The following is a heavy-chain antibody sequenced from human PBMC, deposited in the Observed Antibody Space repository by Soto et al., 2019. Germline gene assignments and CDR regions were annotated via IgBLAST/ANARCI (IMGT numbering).Heavy chain of an antibody. D-gene: IGHD3-10*01. Sequence: GGSLRLSCVASGFNFFDYAMSWVRQAPGKGLEWVSGISNSGDSTYFADSVKGRFTISRDNSKDMVFLQMNSLRVEDTALYYCEQDYGSGSLGPWGRGTLVTVSS. CDR3: EQDYGSGSLGP. V-gene: IGHV3-23*01. CDR1: GFNFFDYA. CDR2: ISNSGDST. J-gene: IGHJ5*02.